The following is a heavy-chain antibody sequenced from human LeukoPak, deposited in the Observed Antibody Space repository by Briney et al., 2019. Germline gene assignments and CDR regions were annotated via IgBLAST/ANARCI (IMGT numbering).Heavy chain of an antibody. Sequence: GGSLRLSCAASGFTFSSYTMNWVRQAPGKGLEWVSSISSSSIYIYYADSVKGRFTISRDNSKNTLYLQMNSLRAEDTAVYYCAKGRGIAVAGGGVDYWGQGTLVTVSS. CDR3: AKGRGIAVAGGGVDY. D-gene: IGHD6-19*01. CDR1: GFTFSSYT. V-gene: IGHV3-21*04. CDR2: ISSSSIYI. J-gene: IGHJ4*02.